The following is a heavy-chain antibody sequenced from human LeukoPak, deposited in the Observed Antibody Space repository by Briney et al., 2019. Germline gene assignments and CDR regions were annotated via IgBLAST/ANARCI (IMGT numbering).Heavy chain of an antibody. CDR1: GYTFTSYD. CDR3: ASSPLYCSSTSCPLQALYGMDV. Sequence: ASVKVSCKASGYTFTSYDINWVRQATGQGLEWMGWMNPNSGNTGYAQKFQGRVTMTRNTSISTAYMELSSLRSEDTAVYYCASSPLYCSSTSCPLQALYGMDVWGQGTTVTVSS. J-gene: IGHJ6*02. D-gene: IGHD2-2*01. V-gene: IGHV1-8*01. CDR2: MNPNSGNT.